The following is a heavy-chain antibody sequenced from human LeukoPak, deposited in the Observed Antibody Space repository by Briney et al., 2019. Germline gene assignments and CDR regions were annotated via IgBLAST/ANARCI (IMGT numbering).Heavy chain of an antibody. Sequence: SETLSLTCTVSGGSISSYYWSWIRQPAGKGLEWIGRIHNTGSANYNPSLKSRVTISVDTSKNQFSLKLSSVTAADTAVYYCASFFIAARRGGWFDPWGQGTLVTVSS. J-gene: IGHJ5*02. CDR2: IHNTGSA. V-gene: IGHV4-4*07. CDR1: GGSISSYY. D-gene: IGHD6-6*01. CDR3: ASFFIAARRGGWFDP.